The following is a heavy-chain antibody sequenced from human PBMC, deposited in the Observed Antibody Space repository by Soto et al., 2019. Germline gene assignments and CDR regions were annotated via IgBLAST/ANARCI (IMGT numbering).Heavy chain of an antibody. V-gene: IGHV3-23*01. D-gene: IGHD4-17*01. Sequence: GGSLRLSCAASGFTFSSYAMNWVRQAPGGGMEWVSGITGSGATTYYTDSLRGRFIISRDNSKNMVYLQMNSLRAEDTAVYYCAKDLRQATRTSYYFDYWGQGTPVTVSS. CDR2: ITGSGATT. CDR1: GFTFSSYA. J-gene: IGHJ4*02. CDR3: AKDLRQATRTSYYFDY.